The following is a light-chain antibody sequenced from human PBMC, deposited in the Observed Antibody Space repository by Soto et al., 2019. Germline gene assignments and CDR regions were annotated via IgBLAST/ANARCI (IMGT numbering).Light chain of an antibody. CDR1: QSVSTY. Sequence: EIVLTQSPATLSLSPGERATLSCRASQSVSTYLAWYQQKPGQAPRLLIYGAFNRATGIPARFSGSGSGTEFNLTISSLQSEDFAVYYCQQYNNWPRTFGQGTKVDIK. CDR2: GAF. CDR3: QQYNNWPRT. V-gene: IGKV3D-15*01. J-gene: IGKJ1*01.